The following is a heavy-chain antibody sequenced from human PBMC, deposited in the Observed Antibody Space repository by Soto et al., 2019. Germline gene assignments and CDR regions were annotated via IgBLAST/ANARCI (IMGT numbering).Heavy chain of an antibody. V-gene: IGHV4-61*01. D-gene: IGHD2-2*01. CDR1: GGFVNSDTHS. J-gene: IGHJ6*02. CDR2: IYSGGST. CDR3: ARFVRSCSATTCSIRADV. Sequence: QVQLQESGPGLVKPSETLSLTCTVSGGFVNSDTHSWSWIRQTPGKRLEWIGFIYSGGSTKNPSLRSRVTMSVDTSKNQFSLKLRSVIVADTAVYHCARFVRSCSATTCSIRADVWGQGITVTVSS.